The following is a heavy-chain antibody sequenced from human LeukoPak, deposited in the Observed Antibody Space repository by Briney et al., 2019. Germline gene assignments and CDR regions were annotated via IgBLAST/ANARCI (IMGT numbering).Heavy chain of an antibody. J-gene: IGHJ6*03. CDR3: ARSSEGRYYYDSSGYSYFYYYMDV. CDR2: VYYSGST. Sequence: SETLSLTCTVSGGSISSYHWSWIRQPPGKGLEWIGYVYYSGSTSYNPSLKSRVTISVDTSKNQFSLKLNSVTAVDTAVYYCARSSEGRYYYDSSGYSYFYYYMDVWGKGTTVTISS. CDR1: GGSISSYH. D-gene: IGHD3-22*01. V-gene: IGHV4-59*01.